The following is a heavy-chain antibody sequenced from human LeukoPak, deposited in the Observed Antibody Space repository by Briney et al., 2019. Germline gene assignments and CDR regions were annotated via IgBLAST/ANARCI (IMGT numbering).Heavy chain of an antibody. D-gene: IGHD5-18*01. J-gene: IGHJ4*02. CDR3: TTVAWNQLWSIDY. Sequence: PGGSLRLSCAASGFTFNLYTMNWVRQAPGKGLEWVGRIKSKTDGGTTDYAAPVKGRFTISRDDSKNTVYLQMNSLKTEDTAVYYCTTVAWNQLWSIDYWGQGTLVTVSS. CDR1: GFTFNLYT. V-gene: IGHV3-15*01. CDR2: IKSKTDGGTT.